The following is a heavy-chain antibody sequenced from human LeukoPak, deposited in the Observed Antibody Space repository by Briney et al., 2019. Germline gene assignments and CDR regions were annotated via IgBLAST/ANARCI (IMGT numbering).Heavy chain of an antibody. Sequence: ASVKGSCKASGGTFSSYAISWVRQAPGQGLEWMGRIIPILGIANYAQKFQGRVTTTADKSTSTAYMELSSLRSEDTAVYYCAKDTAMDHYYYYGMDVWGQGTTVTVSS. D-gene: IGHD5-18*01. V-gene: IGHV1-69*04. CDR2: IIPILGIA. CDR3: AKDTAMDHYYYYGMDV. J-gene: IGHJ6*02. CDR1: GGTFSSYA.